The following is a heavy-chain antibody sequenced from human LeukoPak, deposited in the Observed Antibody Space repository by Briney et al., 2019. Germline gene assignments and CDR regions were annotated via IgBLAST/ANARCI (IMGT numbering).Heavy chain of an antibody. J-gene: IGHJ4*02. Sequence: PGGSLRLSCAASGFTFSSYAMSWDRQAPGKGLEWVSAISGSGGSTYYADSVKGRFTISRDNSKNTLDLQMNSLRDEDTAVYYCARGGLDLRPGQFDYWGQGTLVTVSS. V-gene: IGHV3-23*01. CDR2: ISGSGGST. D-gene: IGHD1-7*01. CDR3: ARGGLDLRPGQFDY. CDR1: GFTFSSYA.